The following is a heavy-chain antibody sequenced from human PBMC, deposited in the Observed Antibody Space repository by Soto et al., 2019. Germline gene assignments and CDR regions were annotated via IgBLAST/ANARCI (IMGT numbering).Heavy chain of an antibody. J-gene: IGHJ4*02. D-gene: IGHD1-26*01. V-gene: IGHV3-23*01. CDR1: GFTFRNSA. CDR3: VFPGSGKYFFDY. CDR2: ISGSGGST. Sequence: GGSLRLSCAASGFTFRNSAMNWVRQAPGKGLEWVSAISGSGGSTYYADSVKGRFTISRDNSKNTLYLQMNSLRAEDTAVYYCVFPGSGKYFFDYWGQGALVTVSS.